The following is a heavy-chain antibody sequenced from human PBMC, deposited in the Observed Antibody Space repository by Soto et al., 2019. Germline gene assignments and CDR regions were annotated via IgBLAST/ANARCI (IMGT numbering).Heavy chain of an antibody. CDR2: IDYSGST. V-gene: IGHV4-31*03. CDR1: GGSISSGGYY. Sequence: QVQLQESGPGLVKPSQTLSLTCTVSGGSISSGGYYWSWIRQHPGMGLEWIGYIDYSGSTYSNPSLKRRAIISVDPSKNQFSLKLSSVTAADTAVYYCAREAAGILNWFDPWGQGTLVTVSS. CDR3: AREAAGILNWFDP. J-gene: IGHJ5*02. D-gene: IGHD6-25*01.